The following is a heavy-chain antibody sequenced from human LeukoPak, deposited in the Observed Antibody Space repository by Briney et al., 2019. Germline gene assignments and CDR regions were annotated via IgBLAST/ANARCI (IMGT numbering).Heavy chain of an antibody. D-gene: IGHD3-10*01. V-gene: IGHV3-73*01. J-gene: IGHJ6*03. CDR1: GFTFSGSA. Sequence: GGSLRLSCAASGFTFSGSAMHWVRQASGKGLEWVGRIRSKANSYATAYAASVKGRFTISRDDSKNTAYLQMNSLKTEDTAVYYCTSLDGSGSYFSYYYYMDVWGKGTTVTVSS. CDR2: IRSKANSYAT. CDR3: TSLDGSGSYFSYYYYMDV.